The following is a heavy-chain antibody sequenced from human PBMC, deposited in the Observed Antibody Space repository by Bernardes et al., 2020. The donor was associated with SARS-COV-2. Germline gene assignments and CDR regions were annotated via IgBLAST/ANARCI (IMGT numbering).Heavy chain of an antibody. Sequence: ESLKISCKSSGYTFTSQWIGWVRQMPGKGLEWMGVIYPGDSDTRYSPSFQDQVSISVDKSITTAYLQWSSLKASDTAIYYCVRRGDGYSLDFWGQGTLVTVSS. J-gene: IGHJ4*02. CDR1: GYTFTSQW. D-gene: IGHD5-18*01. CDR3: VRRGDGYSLDF. V-gene: IGHV5-51*01. CDR2: IYPGDSDT.